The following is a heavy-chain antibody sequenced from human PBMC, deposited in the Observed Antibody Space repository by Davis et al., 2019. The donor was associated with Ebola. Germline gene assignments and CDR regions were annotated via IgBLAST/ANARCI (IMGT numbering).Heavy chain of an antibody. CDR1: GYTFSNYG. CDR3: ARDLFVGAPGH. D-gene: IGHD1-26*01. J-gene: IGHJ4*02. CDR2: ISAYNGDT. Sequence: AASVKVSCKASGYTFSNYGFSWVRQAPGQGLEWMGWISAYNGDTKYAQKFQGRVTLTIDTSTSTAYMELRSLRSDDTAVYYCARDLFVGAPGHWGQGTLVTVSS. V-gene: IGHV1-18*01.